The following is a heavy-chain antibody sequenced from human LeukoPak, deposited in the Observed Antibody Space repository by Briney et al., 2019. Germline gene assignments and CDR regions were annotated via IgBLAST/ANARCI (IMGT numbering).Heavy chain of an antibody. CDR3: ARDGYYTRPYYDFWSGYPNYYMDV. J-gene: IGHJ6*03. D-gene: IGHD3-3*01. CDR2: IWYDGSNK. Sequence: GGSLRLSCAASGFTFSSYGMHWVRQAPGKGLEWVAVIWYDGSNKYYADSVKGRFTISRDNSKNTLYLQMNSLRAEDTAVYYCARDGYYTRPYYDFWSGYPNYYMDVWGKGTTVTVSS. CDR1: GFTFSSYG. V-gene: IGHV3-33*01.